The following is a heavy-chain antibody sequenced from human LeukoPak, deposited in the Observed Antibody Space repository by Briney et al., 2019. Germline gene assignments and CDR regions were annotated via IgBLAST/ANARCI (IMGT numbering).Heavy chain of an antibody. D-gene: IGHD2-15*01. Sequence: ASVTVSCKASGYTFTGYYMHWVRQAPGQALEWMGRINPNSGGTNYGQKFQGRVTMTRDTSISTAYMELSRLRSDDTAVYYCERAGWYGGNSFDYWGQGTLVTVSS. V-gene: IGHV1-2*06. CDR3: ERAGWYGGNSFDY. J-gene: IGHJ4*02. CDR1: GYTFTGYY. CDR2: INPNSGGT.